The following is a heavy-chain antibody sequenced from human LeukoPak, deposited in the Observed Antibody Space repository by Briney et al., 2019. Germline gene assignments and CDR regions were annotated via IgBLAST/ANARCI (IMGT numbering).Heavy chain of an antibody. CDR2: IYTIGNT. V-gene: IGHV4-4*07. D-gene: IGHD4-23*01. CDR3: AREAGGNRPLDY. CDR1: GGSISSYY. J-gene: IGHJ4*02. Sequence: SETLSLTSLVYGGSISSYYWSWIRQPAGKGLEWIGRIYTIGNTNYNPSLKSRVTMSLDPSKNQVSLNLSSVTAADTAIYYCAREAGGNRPLDYWGQGTLVTVSS.